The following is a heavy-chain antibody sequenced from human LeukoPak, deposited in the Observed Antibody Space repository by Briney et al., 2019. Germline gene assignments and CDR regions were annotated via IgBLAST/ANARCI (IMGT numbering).Heavy chain of an antibody. Sequence: AETLSLTCTVSGGSFSSYYWSWIRQPPGKGLEWVGYIYYSGSTNYNPSLKSRVTISVDTSKNQFSLKLSSVTAADTAVYYCARADSSGWYGGALVDYWGQGTLVTVSS. D-gene: IGHD6-19*01. J-gene: IGHJ4*02. V-gene: IGHV4-59*01. CDR2: IYYSGST. CDR3: ARADSSGWYGGALVDY. CDR1: GGSFSSYY.